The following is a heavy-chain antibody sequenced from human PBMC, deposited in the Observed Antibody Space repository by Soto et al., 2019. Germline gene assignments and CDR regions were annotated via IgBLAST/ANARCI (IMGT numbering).Heavy chain of an antibody. Sequence: SVKVSCKASGGTFSSYTISWVRQAPGQGLEWMGSIIPILGIANYAQKFQGRVTITADKSTSTAYMELSSLRSEDTAVYYCARHQRWLQPGFDYWGQGTLVTVSS. CDR1: GGTFSSYT. D-gene: IGHD5-12*01. V-gene: IGHV1-69*02. CDR2: IIPILGIA. J-gene: IGHJ4*02. CDR3: ARHQRWLQPGFDY.